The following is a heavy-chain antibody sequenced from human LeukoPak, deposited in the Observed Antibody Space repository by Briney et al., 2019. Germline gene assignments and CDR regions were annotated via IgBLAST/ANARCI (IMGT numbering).Heavy chain of an antibody. Sequence: GGSLRLSCAASGFTFSSYAMHWVRQAPGKGLEYVSAISSNGGSTYYANSVKGRFTISRDNSKNTLYLQMGSLRSDDTAVYYCYLIAAAGTYYYYMDVWGKGTTVTVSS. CDR3: YLIAAAGTYYYYMDV. D-gene: IGHD6-13*01. CDR1: GFTFSSYA. V-gene: IGHV3-64*01. J-gene: IGHJ6*03. CDR2: ISSNGGST.